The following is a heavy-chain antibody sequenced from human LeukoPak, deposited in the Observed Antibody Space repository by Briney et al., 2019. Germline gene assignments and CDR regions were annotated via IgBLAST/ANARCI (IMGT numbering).Heavy chain of an antibody. J-gene: IGHJ4*02. CDR2: ISGSGGST. CDR3: AKGRMEKKYYYDSSGYYPFDY. D-gene: IGHD3-22*01. V-gene: IGHV3-23*01. Sequence: GGSLRLSCAASGFTFSSYGMSWVRQAPGKGLEWVSAISGSGGSTYYADSVKGRFTISRDNSKNTLYLQMNSLRAEDTAVYYCAKGRMEKKYYYDSSGYYPFDYWGQGTLVTVSS. CDR1: GFTFSSYG.